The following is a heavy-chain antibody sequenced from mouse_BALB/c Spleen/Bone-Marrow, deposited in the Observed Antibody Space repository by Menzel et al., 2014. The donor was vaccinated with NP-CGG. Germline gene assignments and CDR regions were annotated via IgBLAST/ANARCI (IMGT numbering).Heavy chain of an antibody. J-gene: IGHJ1*01. CDR2: INPINGDT. V-gene: IGHV1-26*01. Sequence: EVQLVESGPELVKPGASVKMSCKASGYTFTDYYMKWVKQSHGKSXEWIGDINPINGDTFYNQKFKGKATLTVDKSSSTVYMQLDSLTSVDSAIXXXXXXXXXXCYXDVXRXGTTVTVSS. CDR3: XXXXXXXCYXDV. CDR1: GYTFTDYY.